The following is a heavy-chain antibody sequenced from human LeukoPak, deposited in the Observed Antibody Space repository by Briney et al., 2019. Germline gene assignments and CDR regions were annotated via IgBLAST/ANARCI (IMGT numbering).Heavy chain of an antibody. CDR3: ARDRLEAVTDDDYFDY. CDR1: GFTFSNHG. J-gene: IGHJ4*02. CDR2: IWYDGSNK. V-gene: IGHV3-33*01. Sequence: GGSLRLSCTASGFTFSNHGMHWVRQAPGKGPEWVALIWYDGSNKYYEDSVKGRFTISRDNSKNTVYLQMNSLRAEDTGVYYCARDRLEAVTDDDYFDYWGQGTQVTVSS. D-gene: IGHD4-23*01.